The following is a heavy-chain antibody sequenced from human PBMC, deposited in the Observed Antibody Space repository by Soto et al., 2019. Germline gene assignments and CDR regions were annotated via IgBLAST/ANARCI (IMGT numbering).Heavy chain of an antibody. CDR3: ARDRRRDIVVVPAAWDI. Sequence: ASVKVSCKASGGTFSSYTISWVRQAPGQGLEWMGRIIPILGIANYAQKFQGRVTITADKSTSTAYMELSSLRSEDTAVYYCARDRRRDIVVVPAAWDIWGQGTMVTVSS. V-gene: IGHV1-69*04. CDR2: IIPILGIA. CDR1: GGTFSSYT. D-gene: IGHD2-2*01. J-gene: IGHJ3*02.